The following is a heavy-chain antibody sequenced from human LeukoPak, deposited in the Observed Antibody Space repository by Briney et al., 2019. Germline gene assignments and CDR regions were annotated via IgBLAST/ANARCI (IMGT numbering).Heavy chain of an antibody. J-gene: IGHJ5*02. V-gene: IGHV1-46*01. Sequence: GASVKVSCKASGYTFTSYYMHWVRQAPGQGLEWMGIINPSGGSTSYAQKFQGRVTMTRDTSTSTVYMELSSLRSEDTAVYYCARGCPFCLWFGELLPWGQGTLVTVSS. CDR3: ARGCPFCLWFGELLP. CDR2: INPSGGST. D-gene: IGHD3-10*01. CDR1: GYTFTSYY.